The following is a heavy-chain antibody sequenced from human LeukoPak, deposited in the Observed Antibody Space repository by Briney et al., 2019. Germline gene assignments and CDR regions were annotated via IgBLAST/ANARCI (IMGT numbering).Heavy chain of an antibody. Sequence: ASVKVSCKASGGTFSSYAISWVRQAPGQGLEWMGWINPNSGGTNYAQKFQGRVTMTRDTSISTAYMELSRLRSDDTAVYYCARGGYSYGLYYFDYWGQGTLVTVSS. CDR1: GGTFSSYA. CDR2: INPNSGGT. CDR3: ARGGYSYGLYYFDY. D-gene: IGHD5-18*01. J-gene: IGHJ4*02. V-gene: IGHV1-2*02.